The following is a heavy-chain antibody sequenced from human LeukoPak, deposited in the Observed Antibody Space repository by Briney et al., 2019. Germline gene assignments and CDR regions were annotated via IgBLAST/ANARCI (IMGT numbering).Heavy chain of an antibody. J-gene: IGHJ2*01. D-gene: IGHD3-3*01. CDR2: IYHSGST. Sequence: PSQTLSLTCTVSGGSISSGGYYWSWIRQPPGKGLEWIGYIYHSGSTYYNPSLKSRVTISVDRSKNQFSLKLSSVTAADTAVFYCARRYYDLWSGNHWYFDLWGRGTLVTVSS. V-gene: IGHV4-30-2*01. CDR3: ARRYYDLWSGNHWYFDL. CDR1: GGSISSGGYY.